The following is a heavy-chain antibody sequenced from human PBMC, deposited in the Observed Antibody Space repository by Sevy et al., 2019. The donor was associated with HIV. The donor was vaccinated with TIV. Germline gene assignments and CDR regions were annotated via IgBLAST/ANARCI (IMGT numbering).Heavy chain of an antibody. CDR3: AKTWAYCSSTSCYLPYYYYGLDV. Sequence: GGSLRLSCTASGFAFSRFDIIWDRQAPGKGLEWVSAVSGSGASTYYADSVRGRFTISRDIAKNTVYLQMNGLRAEDTAVYYCAKTWAYCSSTSCYLPYYYYGLDVWGQGTTVTVSS. D-gene: IGHD2-2*01. CDR1: GFAFSRFD. CDR2: VSGSGAST. V-gene: IGHV3-23*01. J-gene: IGHJ6*02.